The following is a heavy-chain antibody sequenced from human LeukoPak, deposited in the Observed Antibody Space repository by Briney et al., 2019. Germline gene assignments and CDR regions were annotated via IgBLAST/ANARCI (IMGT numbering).Heavy chain of an antibody. CDR3: ARDPSWGGGDAYFDY. D-gene: IGHD2-21*02. CDR2: ISYDGSNK. J-gene: IGHJ4*02. CDR1: GFTFSNYA. Sequence: GGSLRLTCAASGFTFSNYALHWVRQAPGKGLDWVTVISYDGSNKYYADSVKGRFTISRDNSKSTLYLQMNSLRAEDTAVYYCARDPSWGGGDAYFDYWGQGTLVTVSS. V-gene: IGHV3-30-3*01.